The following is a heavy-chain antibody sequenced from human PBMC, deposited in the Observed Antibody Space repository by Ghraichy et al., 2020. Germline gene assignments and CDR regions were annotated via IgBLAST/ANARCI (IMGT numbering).Heavy chain of an antibody. J-gene: IGHJ6*02. D-gene: IGHD1-1*01. CDR1: GGSISSSSYY. V-gene: IGHV4-39*01. CDR2: IYYSGST. Sequence: SETLSLTCTVSGGSISSSSYYWGWIRQPPGKGLEWIGSIYYSGSTYYNPSLKSRVTISVDTSKNQFSLKLSSVTTADTAVYYCARHGMWNPVGMDVWGQGTTVTVSS. CDR3: ARHGMWNPVGMDV.